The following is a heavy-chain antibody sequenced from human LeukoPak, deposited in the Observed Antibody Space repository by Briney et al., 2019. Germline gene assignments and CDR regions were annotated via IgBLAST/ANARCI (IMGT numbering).Heavy chain of an antibody. CDR2: ISGSGGST. CDR1: GFTFSNYG. CDR3: ARDGGSSLFYYYYYMDV. V-gene: IGHV3-23*01. J-gene: IGHJ6*03. Sequence: GGSLRLSCAASGFTFSNYGMNWVRQAPGKGLEWVSGISGSGGSTYYADSVKGRFTISRDNTKNTLYLQMNSLRAEDTAVYYCARDGGSSLFYYYYYMDVWGKGTTVTVSS. D-gene: IGHD2-15*01.